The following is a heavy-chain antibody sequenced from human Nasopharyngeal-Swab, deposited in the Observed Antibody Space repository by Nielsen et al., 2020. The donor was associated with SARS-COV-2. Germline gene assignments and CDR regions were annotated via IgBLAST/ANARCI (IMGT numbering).Heavy chain of an antibody. Sequence: GESLKISCKGSGYSFTSYWISWVRQMPGKGLEWMGKIDPTDSYTNYSPSFQGHVTISADKSISTAYLQWSSLKASDTAMYYRARSEVVVAATVMDVWGKGTTVTVSS. V-gene: IGHV5-10-1*01. CDR2: IDPTDSYT. D-gene: IGHD2-15*01. J-gene: IGHJ6*04. CDR3: ARSEVVVAATVMDV. CDR1: GYSFTSYW.